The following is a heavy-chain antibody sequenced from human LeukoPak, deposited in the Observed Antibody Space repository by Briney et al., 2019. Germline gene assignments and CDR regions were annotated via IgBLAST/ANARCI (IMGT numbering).Heavy chain of an antibody. V-gene: IGHV1-18*01. J-gene: IGHJ4*02. D-gene: IGHD1-26*01. CDR2: IIAYNGTT. CDR3: ARDSYPSYSGSFPLFYF. CDR1: GCTFTSYG. Sequence: GASVKVSCKASGCTFTSYGISWVRQAPGQGLEWMGWIIAYNGTTNYAQKLQGRVTMTTDTSTSTAYMELRSLRSDDTAVYYCARDSYPSYSGSFPLFYFWGQGTLVTVSS.